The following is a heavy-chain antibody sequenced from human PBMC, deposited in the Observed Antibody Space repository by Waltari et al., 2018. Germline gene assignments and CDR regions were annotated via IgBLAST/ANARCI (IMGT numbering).Heavy chain of an antibody. CDR1: GGSFSGYY. CDR3: ARFLDSSGLFDY. V-gene: IGHV4-34*01. Sequence: QVQLQQWGAGLLKPSETLSLTCAVYGGSFSGYYWSWSRQPPGKGLEWIGEINHSGSTNDNPALKSRVTISVDTSKNQFSLKLSSVTAADTAVYYCARFLDSSGLFDYWGQGTLVTVSS. J-gene: IGHJ4*02. CDR2: INHSGST. D-gene: IGHD3-22*01.